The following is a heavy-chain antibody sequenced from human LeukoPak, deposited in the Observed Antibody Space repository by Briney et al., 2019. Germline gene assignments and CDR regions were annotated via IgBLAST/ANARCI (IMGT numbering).Heavy chain of an antibody. D-gene: IGHD3-10*01. J-gene: IGHJ6*03. V-gene: IGHV1-2*02. CDR1: GYTFADYY. CDR2: INPNSGGT. Sequence: ASVKVSCKASGYTFADYYMHWVRQAPGQGLEWMGWINPNSGGTNYAQKFQGRVTMTRDTSISTAYMELSRLRSDDTAVYYCARGLSGGQLWFGNYYYYMDVWGKGTTVTVSS. CDR3: ARGLSGGQLWFGNYYYYMDV.